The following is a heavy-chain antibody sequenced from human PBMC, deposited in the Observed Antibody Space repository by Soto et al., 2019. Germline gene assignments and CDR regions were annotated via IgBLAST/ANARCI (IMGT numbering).Heavy chain of an antibody. D-gene: IGHD1-1*01. CDR1: GFTFSTYA. Sequence: EVQLLESGGGWVQPGGSLRLSCAASGFTFSTYAMNWVRQAPGNGLEWVSAISGSGGSIHYADSVKGRFTISRDNSKNTLYLQMNSMRDEDTAVYHCVKGYWKGDVWGQVTTVIVSS. CDR2: ISGSGGSI. CDR3: VKGYWKGDV. V-gene: IGHV3-23*01. J-gene: IGHJ6*02.